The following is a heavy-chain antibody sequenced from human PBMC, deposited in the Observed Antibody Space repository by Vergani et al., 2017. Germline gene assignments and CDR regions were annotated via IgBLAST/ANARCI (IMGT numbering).Heavy chain of an antibody. J-gene: IGHJ4*02. CDR3: AKQHDILTGYYWIDY. CDR1: GFTFSSYS. D-gene: IGHD3-9*01. CDR2: ISSSSSYI. Sequence: EVQLVESGGGLVKPGGSLRLSCAASGFTFSSYSMNWVRQAPGKGLEWVSSISSSSSYIYYADSVKGRFTISRDNAKNSLYLQMNSLRAEDTAVYYCAKQHDILTGYYWIDYWGQGTLVTVSS. V-gene: IGHV3-21*01.